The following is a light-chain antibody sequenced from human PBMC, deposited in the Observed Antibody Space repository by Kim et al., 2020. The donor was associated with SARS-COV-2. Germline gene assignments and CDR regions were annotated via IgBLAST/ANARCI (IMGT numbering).Light chain of an antibody. Sequence: AAVGDTVTISYRASQGIDNALAGYQHKAGKAPQILIYTASVGLSGVPSKFSGSGSGTEFTLTISNLQPEDSASYYCQQLSRYPPYNFGQGTKLEIK. CDR2: TAS. V-gene: IGKV1-9*01. CDR1: QGIDNA. CDR3: QQLSRYPPYN. J-gene: IGKJ2*01.